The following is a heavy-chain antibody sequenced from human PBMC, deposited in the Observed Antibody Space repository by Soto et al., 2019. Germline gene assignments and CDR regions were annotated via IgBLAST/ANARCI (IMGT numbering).Heavy chain of an antibody. D-gene: IGHD2-2*01. V-gene: IGHV3-7*01. CDR2: IKQDRGDI. Sequence: WGSLGIGCAASGFSFSIYWMSWVRRAPGKGLDCLSKIKQDRGDIYYVVSVKGRFTISRDNAKKTLDLQVNSLIAEGTAVYYCASVYTRSLDYWGQGTMVTVSS. J-gene: IGHJ4*02. CDR3: ASVYTRSLDY. CDR1: GFSFSIYW.